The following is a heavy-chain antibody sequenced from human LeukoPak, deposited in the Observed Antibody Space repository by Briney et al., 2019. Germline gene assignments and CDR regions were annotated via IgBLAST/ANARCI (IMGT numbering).Heavy chain of an antibody. CDR1: GFTLRSYW. Sequence: PGGSLRLSCVASGFTLRSYWMGWLRLAPGKGLEWVGNIKEDGSDEYYVDSVKGRFTISRDIAANSLYLQMSSLKVEDTSVYYCARGRQWGSGAFDIWGQGTMVTVSS. V-gene: IGHV3-7*01. D-gene: IGHD7-27*01. J-gene: IGHJ3*02. CDR3: ARGRQWGSGAFDI. CDR2: IKEDGSDE.